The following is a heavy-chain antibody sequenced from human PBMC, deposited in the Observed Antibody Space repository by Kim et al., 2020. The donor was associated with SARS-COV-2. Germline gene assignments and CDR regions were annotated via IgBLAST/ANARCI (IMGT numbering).Heavy chain of an antibody. D-gene: IGHD2-2*01. CDR1: GGTFSSYA. V-gene: IGHV1-69*13. CDR2: IIPIFGTA. CDR3: ARGRPAAIFQGYNLGRTYTAMARPQNHYYYYGMDG. Sequence: SVKVSCKASGGTFSSYAISWVRQAPGQGLEWMGGIIPIFGTANYAQKFQGRVTITADESTSTAYMELSSLRSEDTAVYYCARGRPAAIFQGYNLGRTYTAMARPQNHYYYYGMDGWGQGTTVTVSS. J-gene: IGHJ6*02.